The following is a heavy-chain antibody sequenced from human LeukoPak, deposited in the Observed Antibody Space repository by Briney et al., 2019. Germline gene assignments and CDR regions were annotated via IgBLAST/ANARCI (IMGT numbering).Heavy chain of an antibody. CDR1: GFTFSSYA. J-gene: IGHJ4*02. D-gene: IGHD5-12*01. Sequence: GGSLRLSCAASGFTFSSYAMSWVRQAPGKGLEWVSAISGSGGSTYYADSVKGRFTISRDNSKDTLYLQMNSLRAEDTAVYYCAKDQVSGLTPYYFDYWGQGTLVTVSS. V-gene: IGHV3-23*01. CDR2: ISGSGGST. CDR3: AKDQVSGLTPYYFDY.